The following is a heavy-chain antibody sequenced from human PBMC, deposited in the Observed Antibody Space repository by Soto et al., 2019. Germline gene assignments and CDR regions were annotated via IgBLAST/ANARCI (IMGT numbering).Heavy chain of an antibody. J-gene: IGHJ6*03. CDR2: ISGSGGST. V-gene: IGHV3-23*01. D-gene: IGHD2-15*01. CDR1: GFTFSSYA. CDR3: AKAHVQYCSGGSCFNSPYYYYMDV. Sequence: GGSLRLSCAASGFTFSSYAMSWVRQAPGKGLEWVSAISGSGGSTYYADSVKGRFTISRDNSKNTLYLQMNSLRAEDTAVYYCAKAHVQYCSGGSCFNSPYYYYMDVWGKGTTVTVSS.